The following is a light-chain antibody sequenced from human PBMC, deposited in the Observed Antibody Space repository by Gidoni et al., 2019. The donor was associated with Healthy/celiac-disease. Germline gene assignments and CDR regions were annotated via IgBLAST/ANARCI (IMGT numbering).Light chain of an antibody. J-gene: IGKJ4*01. CDR3: HQYRNWPPLT. CDR1: QAINSN. V-gene: IGKV3-15*01. Sequence: VMTPSPAIVSVSPGDKATLSCRASQAINSNLAWYQQRPGQAPRLLIYGASTRATGIPARFSGSGSGTEYTLTISSLQLEDFAVYYCHQYRNWPPLTFGGGTKVDIK. CDR2: GAS.